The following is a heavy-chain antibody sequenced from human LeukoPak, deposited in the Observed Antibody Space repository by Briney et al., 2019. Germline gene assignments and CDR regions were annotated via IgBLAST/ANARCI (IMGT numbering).Heavy chain of an antibody. Sequence: SETLSLTCTVSGGSISSGDYYWSWIRQPPGKGLEWIGYIYYSGSTYYNPSLKSRVTISVDTSKNQFSLKLSSVTAADTAVYYCARDNLDYGDYGNYFDYWGQGTLVTVSS. D-gene: IGHD4-17*01. J-gene: IGHJ4*02. V-gene: IGHV4-30-4*01. CDR3: ARDNLDYGDYGNYFDY. CDR1: GGSISSGDYY. CDR2: IYYSGST.